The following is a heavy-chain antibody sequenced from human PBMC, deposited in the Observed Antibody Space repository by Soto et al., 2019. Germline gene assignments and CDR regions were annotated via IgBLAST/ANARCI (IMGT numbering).Heavy chain of an antibody. J-gene: IGHJ5*02. V-gene: IGHV4-30-4*01. CDR1: GGSISSGDYY. CDR3: ARHGFLAVAGLRT. Sequence: PSETLSLTCTVSGGSISSGDYYWSWIRQPPGKGLEWIGYIYYSGSTYYNPSLKSRVTISVDTSKNQFSLKLSSVTAADTAVYYCARHGFLAVAGLRTWGQGTLVTVS. D-gene: IGHD6-19*01. CDR2: IYYSGST.